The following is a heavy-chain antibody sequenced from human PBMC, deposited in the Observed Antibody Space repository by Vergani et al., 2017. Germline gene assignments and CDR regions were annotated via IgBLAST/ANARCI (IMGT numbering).Heavy chain of an antibody. D-gene: IGHD2-8*01. Sequence: EVQLVESGGGLVQPGGSLRLSCAASGFTFSSYAMSWVRQAPGKGLEWVSAISGSGGSTYYADSVKGRFTISRDNSKNTLYLQMNSLRAEDTAVYYCAKDIVLMVYAPGPTPVDYWGQGTLVTVSS. CDR1: GFTFSSYA. J-gene: IGHJ4*02. CDR2: ISGSGGST. V-gene: IGHV3-23*04. CDR3: AKDIVLMVYAPGPTPVDY.